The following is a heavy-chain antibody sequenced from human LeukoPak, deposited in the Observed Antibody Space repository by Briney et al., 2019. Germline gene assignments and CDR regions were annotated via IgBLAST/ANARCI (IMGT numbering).Heavy chain of an antibody. V-gene: IGHV3-30*04. CDR3: AREGRKEDFDY. CDR1: GFTFGSYA. J-gene: IGHJ4*02. CDR2: ISYDGSNK. Sequence: GGSLRLSCAASGFTFGSYAMHWVRQAPGKGLEWVAVISYDGSNKYYADSVKGRFTISRDNSKNTLYLQMNSLRAEDTAFYYCAREGRKEDFDYWGQGTLVTVSS.